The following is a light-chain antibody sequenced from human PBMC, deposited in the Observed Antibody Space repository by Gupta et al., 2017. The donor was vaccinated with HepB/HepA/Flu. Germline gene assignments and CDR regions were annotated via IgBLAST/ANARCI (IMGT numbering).Light chain of an antibody. CDR1: SSDVGHYNF. J-gene: IGLJ2*01. CDR2: DVT. CDR3: SSYTTNSTVV. V-gene: IGLV2-14*03. Sequence: QSARTQPASVSGSPGQSITITCTGTSSDVGHYNFVSWYQQHPGKAPKVMIYDVTSRPSGFSNRFSGSKSGNTASLTISGLQAEDEAVYFCSSYTTNSTVVFGGGTKLTVL.